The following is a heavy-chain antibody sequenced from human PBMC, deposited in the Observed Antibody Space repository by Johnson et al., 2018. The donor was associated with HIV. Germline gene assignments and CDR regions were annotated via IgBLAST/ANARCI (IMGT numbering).Heavy chain of an antibody. V-gene: IGHV3-9*01. Sequence: VQLVESGGGLVQPGRSLRLSCAASGFTFDDYAMHWVRQAPGKGLEWVSGISWNSGSIGYADSVKGRFTISRDNAKNSLYLQMSSLRAEDTALYYCARDRGRGSEDAFDIWGQGTMVTVSS. CDR1: GFTFDDYA. J-gene: IGHJ3*02. D-gene: IGHD2-15*01. CDR3: ARDRGRGSEDAFDI. CDR2: ISWNSGSI.